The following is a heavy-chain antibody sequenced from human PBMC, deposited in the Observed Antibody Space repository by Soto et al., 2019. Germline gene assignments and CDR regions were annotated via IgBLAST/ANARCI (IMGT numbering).Heavy chain of an antibody. D-gene: IGHD6-13*01. V-gene: IGHV3-30*18. CDR3: AKVVEQQLVRCGLDC. J-gene: IGHJ4*02. CDR1: GFTFSNYG. Sequence: HVQLVESGGGVVQPGTSLRLSCAASGFTFSNYGMHWVRQAPGKGLDCVASISSDGSNKYYADSVKGRFTISRDNSKNTLNLEMNSLTVEDTAVYYCAKVVEQQLVRCGLDCWGQGTLVTVSS. CDR2: ISSDGSNK.